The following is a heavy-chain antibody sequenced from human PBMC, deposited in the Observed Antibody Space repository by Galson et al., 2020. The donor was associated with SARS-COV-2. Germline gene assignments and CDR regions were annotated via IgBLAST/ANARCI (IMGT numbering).Heavy chain of an antibody. Sequence: ASVKVSCKASGYTFTGYYMHWVRQAPGQRLEWMGWINPNSGGTNYAQKFQGRVTMTRNTSISTAYMELSRQRSDDTAVYYFARRVRARGVAYYWFGPWGHGTLVTVAS. CDR3: ARRVRARGVAYYWFGP. J-gene: IGHJ5*02. CDR1: GYTFTGYY. CDR2: INPNSGGT. V-gene: IGHV1-2*02. D-gene: IGHD2-8*01.